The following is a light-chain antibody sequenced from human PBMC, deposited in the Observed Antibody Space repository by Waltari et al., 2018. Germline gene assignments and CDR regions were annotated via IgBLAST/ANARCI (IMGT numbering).Light chain of an antibody. CDR1: QAISNS. CDR3: LQYHTYPLT. Sequence: DVRMTQSPSSLSASVGDRVTITCRASQAISNSLAWFQQKPGKAPKSLIYGASSLQSGVPSKFSGSGSGTDFTLTISSLQPEDFATYYCLQYHTYPLTFGGGTNVEIK. CDR2: GAS. J-gene: IGKJ4*01. V-gene: IGKV1-16*02.